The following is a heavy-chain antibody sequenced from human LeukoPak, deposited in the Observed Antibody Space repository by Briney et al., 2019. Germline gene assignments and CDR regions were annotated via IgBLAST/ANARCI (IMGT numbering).Heavy chain of an antibody. Sequence: SETLSLTCTVSGGSISSYYWSWIRQPPGKGLEWIGYIYYSGSTNYNPSLKSRVTISVDTSKNQFSLKLSSVTAAGTAVYYCARVPISLYYFDYWGQGILVTVSS. CDR2: IYYSGST. CDR1: GGSISSYY. D-gene: IGHD1-1*01. V-gene: IGHV4-59*01. J-gene: IGHJ4*02. CDR3: ARVPISLYYFDY.